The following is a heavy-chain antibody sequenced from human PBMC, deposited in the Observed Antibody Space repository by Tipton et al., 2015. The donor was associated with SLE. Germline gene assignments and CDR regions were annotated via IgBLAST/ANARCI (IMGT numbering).Heavy chain of an antibody. Sequence: SLRLSCAASGFTFDDYAMHWVRQVPGKGLEWVSGISWDSGSIGYADSVKGRFTISRDNAKNSLYMQMNSLKDEDTALYYCVKDMDYEGSGSVFELWGQGTLVTVSP. CDR3: VKDMDYEGSGSVFEL. CDR1: GFTFDDYA. CDR2: ISWDSGSI. D-gene: IGHD3-10*01. J-gene: IGHJ4*02. V-gene: IGHV3-9*01.